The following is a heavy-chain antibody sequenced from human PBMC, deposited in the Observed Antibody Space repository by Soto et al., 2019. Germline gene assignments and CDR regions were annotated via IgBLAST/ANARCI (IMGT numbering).Heavy chain of an antibody. CDR2: INHNGST. V-gene: IGHV4-34*01. D-gene: IGHD6-13*01. CDR1: GGSFSGYY. Sequence: SETLSLTCAVYGGSFSGYYWIWIRQPPGKGLEWIGEINHNGSTNYNPSLKSRVTISVDTSKNQFSLKLSSVTAADTAVYYCARGERRAAAHYYYGMDVWGQGTTGT. J-gene: IGHJ6*02. CDR3: ARGERRAAAHYYYGMDV.